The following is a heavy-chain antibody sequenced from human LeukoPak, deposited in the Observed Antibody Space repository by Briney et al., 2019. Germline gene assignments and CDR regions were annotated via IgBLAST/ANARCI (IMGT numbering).Heavy chain of an antibody. J-gene: IGHJ4*02. CDR3: ARTYYYDSSGYQLSDY. V-gene: IGHV3-21*01. Sequence: GGSLRLSCAASGFTFSSYEMNWVRQAPGKGLEWVSSISSSSSYIYYADSVKGRFTISRDNAKNSLYLQMNSLRAEDTAVYYCARTYYYDSSGYQLSDYWGQGTLVTVSS. D-gene: IGHD3-22*01. CDR2: ISSSSSYI. CDR1: GFTFSSYE.